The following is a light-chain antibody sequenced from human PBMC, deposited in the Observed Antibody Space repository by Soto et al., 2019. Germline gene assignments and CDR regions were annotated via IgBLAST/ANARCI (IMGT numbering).Light chain of an antibody. CDR2: DAS. Sequence: GDRVTITCRDSQSISSWLAWYQQKPGKAPKLLIYDASSLESGVPSRCSGSGSGTEFTLTLSSLRPDDFANYYCQQYNSYPLTFGGGTKVDIK. J-gene: IGKJ4*01. V-gene: IGKV1-5*01. CDR1: QSISSW. CDR3: QQYNSYPLT.